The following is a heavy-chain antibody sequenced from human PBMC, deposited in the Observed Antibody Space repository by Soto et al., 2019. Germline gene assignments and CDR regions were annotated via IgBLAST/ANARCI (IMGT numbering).Heavy chain of an antibody. Sequence: QVQLVQSGAEVKKPGSSVKVSCKTSGVSFNNNGIGWVRQAPGHGLEWMGGVSPPFRTSNYAQKFQGRISITADASTVTFNMELRRLTSEDTAQYYCARVLYYGSGSYSPYGMDVWGQGTTVTVSS. V-gene: IGHV1-69*01. CDR1: GVSFNNNG. D-gene: IGHD3-10*01. CDR3: ARVLYYGSGSYSPYGMDV. J-gene: IGHJ6*02. CDR2: VSPPFRTS.